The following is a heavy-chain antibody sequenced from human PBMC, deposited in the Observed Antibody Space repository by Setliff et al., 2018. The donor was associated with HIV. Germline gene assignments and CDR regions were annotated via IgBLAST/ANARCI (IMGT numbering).Heavy chain of an antibody. CDR3: AREIRNYDFWSGYWEDHYFDS. V-gene: IGHV3-66*01. D-gene: IGHD3-3*01. Sequence: GGSLRLSCAASGFTVSSNYMSWVRQAPGKGLEWVSVIYSGGSTYYADSVKGRFTISRDNSKNTLYLQMNSLRAEDTAVYYCAREIRNYDFWSGYWEDHYFDSWGQGTLVTVSS. J-gene: IGHJ4*02. CDR2: IYSGGST. CDR1: GFTVSSNY.